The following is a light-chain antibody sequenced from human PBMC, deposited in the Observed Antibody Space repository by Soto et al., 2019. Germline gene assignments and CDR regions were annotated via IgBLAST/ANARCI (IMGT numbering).Light chain of an antibody. Sequence: IQMTQSPSSLSASVGDIVTITCRASQGIRNDLAWYQQNPGQAHERLIYAASTLQGGVPSRFTGSGSGTAFTLPISSLQPDDLARLYGLQDNTYPYPSGQGTKLEIK. CDR2: AAS. V-gene: IGKV1-17*01. CDR3: LQDNTYPYP. CDR1: QGIRND. J-gene: IGKJ2*01.